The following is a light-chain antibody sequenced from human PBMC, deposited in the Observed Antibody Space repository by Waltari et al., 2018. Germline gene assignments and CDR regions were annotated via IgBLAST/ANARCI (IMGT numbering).Light chain of an antibody. Sequence: DIVMTQSPDSLAVSLGERATINCKSSESVLFRSRNKHHLAWYQQKPGHPPKLLLYWASTRESGVPDRFSGSGSGTDFTLTISSLQAEDVAIYYCQQYYDSPLTFGGGTKVEIK. CDR3: QQYYDSPLT. V-gene: IGKV4-1*01. CDR2: WAS. CDR1: ESVLFRSRNKHH. J-gene: IGKJ4*01.